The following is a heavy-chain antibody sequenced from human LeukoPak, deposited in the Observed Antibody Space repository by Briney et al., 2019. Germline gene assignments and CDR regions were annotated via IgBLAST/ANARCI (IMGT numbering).Heavy chain of an antibody. Sequence: GGSLRLSCAASGLTFSSYWMSWVRKAPGKGLEWVANIKQDGSEKYYVDSVKGRFTISRDNAKNSLYLQMNSLRAEDTAVYYCARLGEQWLVLDYWGQGTLVTVSS. CDR1: GLTFSSYW. J-gene: IGHJ4*02. D-gene: IGHD6-19*01. CDR3: ARLGEQWLVLDY. CDR2: IKQDGSEK. V-gene: IGHV3-7*03.